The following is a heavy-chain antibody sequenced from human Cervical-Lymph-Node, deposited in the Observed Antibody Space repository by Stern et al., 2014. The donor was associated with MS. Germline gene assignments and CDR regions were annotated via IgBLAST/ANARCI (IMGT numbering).Heavy chain of an antibody. CDR2: IFPGGSDI. J-gene: IGHJ4*02. CDR1: GYTFTSYW. V-gene: IGHV5-51*01. CDR3: ARQRYFDY. Sequence: MQLVQSGPEVKRPGESLKISCQASGYTFTSYWIGWVRQMPGKGLEWIAIIFPGGSDIRYSPSFQGQVTISADKSSSTADLQWKNLKASDTAIYYCARQRYFDYWGQGTLVTVSS.